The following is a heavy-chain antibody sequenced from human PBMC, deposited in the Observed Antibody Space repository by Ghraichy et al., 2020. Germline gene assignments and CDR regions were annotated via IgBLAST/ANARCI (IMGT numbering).Heavy chain of an antibody. CDR2: INHSGST. CDR1: GGSFSGYY. J-gene: IGHJ2*01. V-gene: IGHV4-34*01. Sequence: SETLSLTCAVYGGSFSGYYWSWIRQPPGKGLEWIGEINHSGSTNYNPSLKSRVTISVDTSKNQFSLKLSSVTAADTAVYYCARSDSSGYYSGRYWYFDLWGRGTLVTVSS. CDR3: ARSDSSGYYSGRYWYFDL. D-gene: IGHD3-22*01.